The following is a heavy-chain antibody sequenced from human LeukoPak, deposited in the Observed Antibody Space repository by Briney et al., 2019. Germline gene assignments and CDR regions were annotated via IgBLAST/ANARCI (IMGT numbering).Heavy chain of an antibody. V-gene: IGHV5-51*01. J-gene: IGHJ5*02. CDR3: ARGSSPTQLGHNNWFDP. Sequence: GESLKISCKGSGYSFTSYCIGWVRQMPGKGLEWMGIIYPGDSDTRYSPSFQGQVTISADKSISTACLQWSSLKASDTAMYYCARGSSPTQLGHNNWFDPWGQGTLVTVSS. D-gene: IGHD6-13*01. CDR2: IYPGDSDT. CDR1: GYSFTSYC.